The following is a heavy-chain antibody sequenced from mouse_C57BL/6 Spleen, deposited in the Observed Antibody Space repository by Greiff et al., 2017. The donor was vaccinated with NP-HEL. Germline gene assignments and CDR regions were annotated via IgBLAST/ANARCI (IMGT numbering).Heavy chain of an antibody. D-gene: IGHD1-1*01. CDR2: IDPENGDT. Sequence: VQLQQSGAELVRPGASVKLSCTASGFNIKDDYMHWVKQRPEQGLEWIGWIDPENGDTEYASKFQGKATIPADTSSNTAYLQLSSLTSEDTAVYYCTTRYYGSPWFAYWGQGTLVTVSA. CDR3: TTRYYGSPWFAY. CDR1: GFNIKDDY. J-gene: IGHJ3*01. V-gene: IGHV14-4*01.